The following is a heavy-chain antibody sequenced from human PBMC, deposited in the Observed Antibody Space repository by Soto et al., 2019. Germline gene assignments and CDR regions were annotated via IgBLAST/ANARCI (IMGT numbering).Heavy chain of an antibody. D-gene: IGHD3-10*01. CDR1: GDAISDFY. J-gene: IGHJ4*02. CDR3: ARGTRALITSFFAY. CDR2: VHDSGST. Sequence: SETLSHTWIVSGDAISDFYWSWIRQTPGRGLEWIGCVHDSGSTDYNPPLKGRVTISLHTSKSQFSLSLRSATAADTATYYCARGTRALITSFFAYWGQGIPVTVSS. V-gene: IGHV4-59*03.